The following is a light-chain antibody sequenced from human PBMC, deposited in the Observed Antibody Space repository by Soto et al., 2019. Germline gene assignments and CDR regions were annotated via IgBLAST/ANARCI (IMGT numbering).Light chain of an antibody. CDR2: DAS. CDR1: QDISNN. Sequence: DIQMTQSPSSLSASVGDRVTITCQASQDISNNLNWYQHKPGIAPKLLIYDASNLETGVPSRFSGSGSGTEFTFTISSLQPEDIATYYCQQYDILPTFGQGTRLGIK. J-gene: IGKJ5*01. CDR3: QQYDILPT. V-gene: IGKV1-33*01.